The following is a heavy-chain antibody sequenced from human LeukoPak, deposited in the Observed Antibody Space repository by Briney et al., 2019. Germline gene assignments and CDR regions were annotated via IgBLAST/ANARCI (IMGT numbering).Heavy chain of an antibody. V-gene: IGHV4-4*07. CDR3: ARAYYGSGSYLDYFDY. D-gene: IGHD3-10*01. J-gene: IGHJ4*02. Sequence: PSETLSLTCTVSGGSISSYYWSWIRQPAGKGLEWIGRIYTSGSTNYTPSLKSRVTMSVDTSKNQFSLKLSSVTAADTALYYCARAYYGSGSYLDYFDYWGQGTLVTVSS. CDR1: GGSISSYY. CDR2: IYTSGST.